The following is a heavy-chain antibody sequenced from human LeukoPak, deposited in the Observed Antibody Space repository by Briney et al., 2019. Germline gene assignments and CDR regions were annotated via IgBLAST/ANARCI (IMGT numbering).Heavy chain of an antibody. V-gene: IGHV3-23*01. CDR2: ISGSGGST. J-gene: IGHJ3*02. CDR3: ATRDIVVVPAATHGAFDI. CDR1: GFTFSSYA. D-gene: IGHD2-2*01. Sequence: GGSLRLSCAASGFTFSSYAMSWVRQAPGRGLEWVSAISGSGGSTYYADSVKGRFTISRDNSKNTLYLQMNSLRAEDTAVHYCATRDIVVVPAATHGAFDIWGQGTMVTVSS.